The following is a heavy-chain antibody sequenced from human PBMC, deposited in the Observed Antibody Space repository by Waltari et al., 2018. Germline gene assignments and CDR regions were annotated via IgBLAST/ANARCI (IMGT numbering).Heavy chain of an antibody. CDR2: IIPILGIA. D-gene: IGHD6-13*01. J-gene: IGHJ6*03. CDR1: GGTFSSYA. Sequence: QVQLVQSGAEVKKPGSSVKVSCKASGGTFSSYAIRWVRQAPGQGLGWMGGIIPILGIANYAQKFQGRVTITADESTSTAYMELSSLRSEDTAVYYCARDIVYTAAAGTNYYYYMDVWGKGTTVTVSS. V-gene: IGHV1-69*04. CDR3: ARDIVYTAAAGTNYYYYMDV.